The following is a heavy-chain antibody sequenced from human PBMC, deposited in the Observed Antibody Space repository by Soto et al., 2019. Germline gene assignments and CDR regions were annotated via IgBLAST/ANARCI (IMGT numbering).Heavy chain of an antibody. J-gene: IGHJ4*01. CDR1: GFTFSSYG. CDR2: ISYDGNNK. V-gene: IGHV3-30*18. Sequence: GGSLRLSCAASGFTFSSYGMHWVRQAPGKGLEWVAVISYDGNNKYYADSVKGRFTISRDNSKNTLYLQMNSLRAEDTAVYYFAKSVYNWNGGFFDYWSHATRVTASS. D-gene: IGHD1-1*01. CDR3: AKSVYNWNGGFFDY.